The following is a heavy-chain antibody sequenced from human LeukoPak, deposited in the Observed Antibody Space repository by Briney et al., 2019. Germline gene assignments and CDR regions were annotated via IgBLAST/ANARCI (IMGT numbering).Heavy chain of an antibody. CDR2: INPSGGST. CDR1: GYTFTSYY. D-gene: IGHD4-17*01. CDR3: AREGTNGDYPGY. J-gene: IGHJ4*02. Sequence: ASVKVSCKASGYTFTSYYMHWVRQAPGQGLEWMGIINPSGGSTSYAQKFQGRVTMTRDTSTSIVYIELSSLRSEDTAVYYCAREGTNGDYPGYWGQGTLVTVSS. V-gene: IGHV1-46*01.